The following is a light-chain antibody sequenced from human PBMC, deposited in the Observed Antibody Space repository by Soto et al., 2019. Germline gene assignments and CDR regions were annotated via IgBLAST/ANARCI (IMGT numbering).Light chain of an antibody. CDR2: GAS. Sequence: EVVLTRSPGTLSLSPGERATLSCRASQSVSSSYLAWYQQKPGQAPRLLIYGASSRATGIPDRFSGSGSGTDFTLTISRLEPEDFAVYYCQQYGSFFTFGPGTKVDIK. CDR1: QSVSSSY. CDR3: QQYGSFFT. V-gene: IGKV3-20*01. J-gene: IGKJ3*01.